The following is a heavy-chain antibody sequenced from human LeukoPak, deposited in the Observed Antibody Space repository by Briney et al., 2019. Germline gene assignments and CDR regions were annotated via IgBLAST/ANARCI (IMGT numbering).Heavy chain of an antibody. D-gene: IGHD3-10*01. CDR2: IYHSGST. J-gene: IGHJ4*02. V-gene: IGHV4-38-2*02. Sequence: SETLSLTCSVSGYSVSSGYYWGWIRQPPGKGLEWIGSIYHSGSTYYNPSLKSRVTVSVDTSKNQFSLKLSSVTAADTAVYYCARAPRSGSYYGLDYWGQGTLVTVSS. CDR3: ARAPRSGSYYGLDY. CDR1: GYSVSSGYY.